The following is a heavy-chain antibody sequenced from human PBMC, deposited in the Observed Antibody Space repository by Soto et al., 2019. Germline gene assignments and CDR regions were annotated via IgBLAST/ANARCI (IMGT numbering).Heavy chain of an antibody. CDR1: GFTFSNYG. J-gene: IGHJ4*02. D-gene: IGHD5-12*01. Sequence: QVQLVESGGGVVQPGRSLRLSCAASGFTFSNYGMHWVRQAPGKGLEWVAVTWYDGSNKYYVDSVKGRFTISKDNSKNTLYLQMNSLRAEDTAVYYCARERGGGYDTMMDSWGQGTLVTVSS. CDR3: ARERGGGYDTMMDS. V-gene: IGHV3-33*01. CDR2: TWYDGSNK.